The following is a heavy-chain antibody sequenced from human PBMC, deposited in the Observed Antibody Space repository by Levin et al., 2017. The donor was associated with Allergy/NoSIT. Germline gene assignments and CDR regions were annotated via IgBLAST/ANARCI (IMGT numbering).Heavy chain of an antibody. CDR1: GYSFTSYW. J-gene: IGHJ4*02. CDR3: ARLAHDDILTGYWDYFDY. V-gene: IGHV5-51*01. Sequence: HGESLKISCKGSGYSFTSYWIGWVRQMPGKGLEWMGIIYPGDSDTRYSPSFQGQVTISADKSISTAYLQWSSLKASDTAMYYCARLAHDDILTGYWDYFDYWGQGTLVTVSS. CDR2: IYPGDSDT. D-gene: IGHD3-9*01.